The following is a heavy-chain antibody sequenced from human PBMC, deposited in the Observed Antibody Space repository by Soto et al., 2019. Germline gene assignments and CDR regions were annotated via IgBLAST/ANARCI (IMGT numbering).Heavy chain of an antibody. V-gene: IGHV5-51*01. CDR1: GYSFTSYC. CDR2: IYPGDSDT. J-gene: IGHJ3*02. D-gene: IGHD5-12*01. CDR3: ARPALGGYSGYDRSYDAFDI. Sequence: GEPLKISCKGSGYSFTSYCIGWVRQMPGKGLEWMGIIYPGDSDTRYSPSFQGQVTISADKSISTAYLQWSSLKASDTAMYYCARPALGGYSGYDRSYDAFDIWGQGTMVTVSS.